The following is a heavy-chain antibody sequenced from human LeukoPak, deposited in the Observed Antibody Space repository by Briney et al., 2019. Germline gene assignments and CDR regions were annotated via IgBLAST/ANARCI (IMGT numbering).Heavy chain of an antibody. CDR2: ISWNSGSI. D-gene: IGHD3-22*01. J-gene: IGHJ4*02. V-gene: IGHV3-9*01. Sequence: PGGSLRLSCAASGFTFDDYAMHWVRQAPGKGLEWVSGISWNSGSIGYADSVKGRFTISRDNAKNSLYLQMNSLRAEDTALYYCAKANYYDSSGYYYYFDYWGQGTLVTVSS. CDR1: GFTFDDYA. CDR3: AKANYYDSSGYYYYFDY.